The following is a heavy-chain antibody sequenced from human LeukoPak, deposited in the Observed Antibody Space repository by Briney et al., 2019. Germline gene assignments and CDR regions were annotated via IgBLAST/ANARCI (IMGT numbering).Heavy chain of an antibody. D-gene: IGHD1-26*01. CDR2: IYYSGST. CDR1: GGSISTYY. Sequence: SETLSLTCTVSGGSISTYYWNWIRQSPGKGLEWIGNIYYSGSTYYNPSLKSRVTISVDTSKNQFSLKLSSVTAADTAVYYCARLEWELNFDYWGQGTLVTVSS. CDR3: ARLEWELNFDY. J-gene: IGHJ4*02. V-gene: IGHV4-59*08.